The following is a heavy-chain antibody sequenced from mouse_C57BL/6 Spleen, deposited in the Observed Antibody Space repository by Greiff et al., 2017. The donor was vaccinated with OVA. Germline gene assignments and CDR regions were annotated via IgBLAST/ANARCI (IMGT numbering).Heavy chain of an antibody. D-gene: IGHD2-5*01. CDR3: ARRSYSNYPYYFDY. CDR2: IDPSDSYT. CDR1: GYTFTSYW. Sequence: QVHVKQPGAELVMPGASVKLSCKASGYTFTSYWMHWVKQRPGQGLEWIGEIDPSDSYTNYNQKFKGKSTLTVDKSSSTAYMQLSSLTSEDSAVYYYARRSYSNYPYYFDYWGQGTTLTVSS. V-gene: IGHV1-69*01. J-gene: IGHJ2*01.